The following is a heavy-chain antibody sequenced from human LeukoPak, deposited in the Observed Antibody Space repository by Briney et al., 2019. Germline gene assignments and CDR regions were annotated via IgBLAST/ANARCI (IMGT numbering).Heavy chain of an antibody. J-gene: IGHJ4*02. Sequence: GGSLRLSCAASGFTFSSYGMSWVRQAPGKGLEWVSAISGSGGSTYYADSVKGRFTISRDNSKNTLYLQMNSLRAEDTAVYYCARSIAVAGPPDYWGQGTLVTVSS. CDR1: GFTFSSYG. CDR2: ISGSGGST. D-gene: IGHD6-19*01. V-gene: IGHV3-23*01. CDR3: ARSIAVAGPPDY.